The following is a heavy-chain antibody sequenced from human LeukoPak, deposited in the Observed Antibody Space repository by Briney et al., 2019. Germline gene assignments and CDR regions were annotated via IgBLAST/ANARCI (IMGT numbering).Heavy chain of an antibody. CDR3: ARQGVDDYVWGSYRPDY. D-gene: IGHD3-16*02. V-gene: IGHV4-39*01. J-gene: IGHJ4*02. Sequence: SETLSRICTVSGGSISSSSYYWGWIRQPPGKGLEWIGSIYYSGSTYYNPSLKSRVTISVDTSKNQFSLKLSSVTAADTAVYYCARQGVDDYVWGSYRPDYWGQGTLVTVSS. CDR2: IYYSGST. CDR1: GGSISSSSYY.